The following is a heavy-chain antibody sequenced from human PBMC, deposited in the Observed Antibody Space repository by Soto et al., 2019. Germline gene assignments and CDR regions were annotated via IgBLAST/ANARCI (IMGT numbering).Heavy chain of an antibody. V-gene: IGHV4-59*01. CDR1: GGSISDFY. CDR2: IYYSGRT. Sequence: SETLSLTCTVSGGSISDFYWSWIRQPPGKAMEWIGYIYYSGRTDYNPSLQSRVTISVDPSKTQFSLNLRSVNTADTAVYYCARLGGVAARTFDYWGQGTPVTVSS. CDR3: ARLGGVAARTFDY. J-gene: IGHJ4*02. D-gene: IGHD6-6*01.